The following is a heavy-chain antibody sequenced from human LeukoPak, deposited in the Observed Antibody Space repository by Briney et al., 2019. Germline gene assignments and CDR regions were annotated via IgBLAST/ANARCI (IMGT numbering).Heavy chain of an antibody. Sequence: GGSLRLSCAASGFTFSSYAMSWVRQAPGKGLEWVSAISGSGGSTYYADSVKGRFTISRDNSKNTLYLQMNSLRAEDTAVYYCAREYCSTTNCPPSGFDYWGQGTLVTVSS. J-gene: IGHJ4*02. D-gene: IGHD2-2*01. CDR3: AREYCSTTNCPPSGFDY. CDR1: GFTFSSYA. V-gene: IGHV3-23*01. CDR2: ISGSGGST.